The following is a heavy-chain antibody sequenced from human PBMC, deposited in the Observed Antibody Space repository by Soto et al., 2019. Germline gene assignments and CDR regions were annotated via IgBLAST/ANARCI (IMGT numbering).Heavy chain of an antibody. Sequence: ASGGTFSSYAISWVRQAPGQGLEWMGGIIPIFGTANYAQKFQGRVTITADESTSTAYMELSSLRSEDTAVYYCARGPGGPDGPGDYWGQGTLVTVSS. D-gene: IGHD2-15*01. CDR2: IIPIFGTA. V-gene: IGHV1-69*01. CDR1: GGTFSSYA. J-gene: IGHJ4*02. CDR3: ARGPGGPDGPGDY.